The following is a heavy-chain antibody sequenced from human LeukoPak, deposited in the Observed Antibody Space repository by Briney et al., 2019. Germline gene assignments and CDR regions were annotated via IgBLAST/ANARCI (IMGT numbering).Heavy chain of an antibody. V-gene: IGHV3-23*01. CDR1: GFTFNSYA. Sequence: GGSLRLSCAASGFTFNSYAMNWVRQAPGKGLEWVSAISGSGGSTYYADSVKGRFTISRDNSKNTLYLQMNSLRVEDTAVYYCAREVLVRGVHYYGMDVWGQGTTVTVSS. J-gene: IGHJ6*02. CDR2: ISGSGGST. CDR3: AREVLVRGVHYYGMDV. D-gene: IGHD3-10*01.